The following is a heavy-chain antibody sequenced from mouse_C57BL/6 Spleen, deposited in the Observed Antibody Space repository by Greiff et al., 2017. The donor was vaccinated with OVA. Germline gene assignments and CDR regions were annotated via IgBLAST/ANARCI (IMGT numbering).Heavy chain of an antibody. V-gene: IGHV1-82*01. J-gene: IGHJ4*01. CDR1: GYAFSSSW. CDR2: IYPGDGDT. CDR3: ARVENYGSSYYYAMDY. D-gene: IGHD1-1*01. Sequence: QVQLQQSGPELVKPGASVKISCKASGYAFSSSWMNWVKQRPGKGLEWIGRIYPGDGDTNYNGKFKGKATLTADKSSSTAYMQLSSLTSEDSAVYFCARVENYGSSYYYAMDYWGQGTSVTVSS.